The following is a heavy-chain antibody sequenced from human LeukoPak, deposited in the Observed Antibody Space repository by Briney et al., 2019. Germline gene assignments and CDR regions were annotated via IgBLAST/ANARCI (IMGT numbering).Heavy chain of an antibody. CDR1: GGSISSGYYY. V-gene: IGHV4-30-4*08. CDR3: AKGGSRNEFGY. J-gene: IGHJ4*02. CDR2: IYYSGST. Sequence: SETLSLTCTVSGGSISSGYYYWSWIRQPPGKGLEWIGYIYYSGSTYYNPSLKSRVTISVDTSKNQFSLKLSSVTAADTAVYYCAKGGSRNEFGYWGQGTRVNVSS. D-gene: IGHD3-3*01.